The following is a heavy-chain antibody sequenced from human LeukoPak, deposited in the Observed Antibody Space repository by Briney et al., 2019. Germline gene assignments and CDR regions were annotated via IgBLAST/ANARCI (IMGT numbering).Heavy chain of an antibody. V-gene: IGHV3-48*03. D-gene: IGHD3-10*01. J-gene: IGHJ4*02. CDR3: ARDHGVLGGSGRKIFFDY. CDR2: ISSSGSTI. CDR1: GFTFSSYE. Sequence: GGSLRLSCAASGFTFSSYEMNWVRQAPGKGLEWVSYISSSGSTIYYADSVKGRFTISRDNAKNSLYLQMNSLRAEDTAVYYCARDHGVLGGSGRKIFFDYWGQGTLVTVSS.